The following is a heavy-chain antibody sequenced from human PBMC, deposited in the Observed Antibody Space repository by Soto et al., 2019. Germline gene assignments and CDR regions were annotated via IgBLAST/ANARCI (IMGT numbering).Heavy chain of an antibody. CDR1: GFTFSSYE. D-gene: IGHD2-15*01. J-gene: IGHJ4*02. CDR3: ARDTWAGGGSLPFDY. Sequence: EVQLVESGGGLVQPGGSLRLSCAASGFTFSSYEMNWVRQAPGKGLEWVSYISSSGSSIYYADSVKGRFTISRDNAKNSVYLQINSLRAEDTAVYYCARDTWAGGGSLPFDYWGQGTLVTVSS. CDR2: ISSSGSSI. V-gene: IGHV3-48*03.